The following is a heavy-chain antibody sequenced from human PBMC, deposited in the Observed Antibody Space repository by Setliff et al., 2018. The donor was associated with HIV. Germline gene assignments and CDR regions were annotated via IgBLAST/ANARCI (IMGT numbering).Heavy chain of an antibody. D-gene: IGHD2-15*01. CDR1: GFTLSDYA. J-gene: IGHJ4*02. CDR2: ISYDGTNE. CDR3: ARPQGDCSGGSCSIDY. Sequence: GGSLRLSCAASGFTLSDYAMHWVRQAPGKGLEWVAVISYDGTNEYYADSVKGRFTISRDNSKNSLYLQMNSLRVEDTAVYYCARPQGDCSGGSCSIDYWGQGTVVTVSS. V-gene: IGHV3-30*03.